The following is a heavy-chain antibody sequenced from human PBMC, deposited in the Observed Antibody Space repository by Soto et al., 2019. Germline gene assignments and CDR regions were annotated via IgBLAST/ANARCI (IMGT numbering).Heavy chain of an antibody. J-gene: IGHJ5*02. CDR3: TRGGRQSANWFDP. Sequence: QVQLVQSGAEVKTPGSSVKVSCKASGGTFNSYSIDWVRQAPGQGFEWMGGIIRRSGRPNYAQRFQGSVTFSADKATNTVYMEVNILTHEDTAVYYCTRGGRQSANWFDPWGQGTLVTVSS. CDR1: GGTFNSYS. V-gene: IGHV1-69*06. CDR2: IIRRSGRP.